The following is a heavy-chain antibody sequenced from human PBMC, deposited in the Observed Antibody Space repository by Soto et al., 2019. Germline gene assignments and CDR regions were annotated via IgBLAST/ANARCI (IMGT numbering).Heavy chain of an antibody. Sequence: PGGSLRLSCAASGFTFSNAWMNWVRQAPGKGLERVGRIKSKTDGGTTDYDAPVQGRFTITRDDSKNTLYLQMNSLNTEVTAVYFCTTDFKSVLSGSYYGDWGQGTLVTVSS. D-gene: IGHD1-26*01. CDR1: GFTFSNAW. CDR2: IKSKTDGGTT. V-gene: IGHV3-15*07. J-gene: IGHJ4*02. CDR3: TTDFKSVLSGSYYGD.